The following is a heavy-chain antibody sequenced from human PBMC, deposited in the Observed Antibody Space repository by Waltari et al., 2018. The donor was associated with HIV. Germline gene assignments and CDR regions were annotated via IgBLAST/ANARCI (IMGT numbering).Heavy chain of an antibody. J-gene: IGHJ2*01. CDR2: ISYSGST. D-gene: IGHD3-3*01. CDR3: ARYYDFWDGYYYWYVDL. CDR1: GDSISSYY. Sequence: QVQLQESGPGLVKPSETLSLTCTVSGDSISSYYWSWIRQPPGKVLEWIGYISYSGSTNYNPSLKSRVTISLDTSKTQFSLKLTSMTAADTAVYYCARYYDFWDGYYYWYVDLWGRGTLVTVSS. V-gene: IGHV4-59*01.